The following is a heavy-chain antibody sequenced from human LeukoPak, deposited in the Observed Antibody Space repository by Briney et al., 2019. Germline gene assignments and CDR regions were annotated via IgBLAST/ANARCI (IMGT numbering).Heavy chain of an antibody. Sequence: GGSLRLSCVGSGFTFSSYWMSWVRQAPGQGLEWVANMKQDGSVKYYVDSVKGRFTISRDNAKNSLYLQMNSLRAEDTAVYYCARAPYYSHVEFYFDYWGQGTLVTVSS. CDR1: GFTFSSYW. CDR2: MKQDGSVK. J-gene: IGHJ4*02. V-gene: IGHV3-7*03. D-gene: IGHD3-22*01. CDR3: ARAPYYSHVEFYFDY.